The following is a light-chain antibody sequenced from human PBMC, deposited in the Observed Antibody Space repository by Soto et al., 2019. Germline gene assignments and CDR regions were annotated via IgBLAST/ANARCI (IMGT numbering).Light chain of an antibody. CDR3: SSHTTYSTRI. CDR1: SSDIGSYTY. CDR2: EVS. V-gene: IGLV2-14*01. Sequence: QSALTQPASVSGSPGQSIAISCTGTSSDIGSYTYVSWYQQHPGKAPKLIIHEVSNRPSGISDHFSGSKSGNTASLTISGLQADDEADYYCSSHTTYSTRIFGTGTKLTVL. J-gene: IGLJ1*01.